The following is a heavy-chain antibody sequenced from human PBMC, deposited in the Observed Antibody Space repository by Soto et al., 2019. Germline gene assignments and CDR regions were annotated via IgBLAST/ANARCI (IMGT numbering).Heavy chain of an antibody. CDR2: IYHSGST. J-gene: IGHJ6*02. V-gene: IGHV4-4*02. D-gene: IGHD2-2*01. CDR1: GGSISSSNW. CDR3: ARDHIVVVPAASPSYYYYGMDV. Sequence: QVQLQESGPGLVKPSGTLSLTCAVSGGSISSSNWWSWVRQPPGKGLEWIGEIYHSGSTNYNPSLKSQVTISVDKSNNQFSLKLSSVTAADTALYYCARDHIVVVPAASPSYYYYGMDVWGQGTTVTVSS.